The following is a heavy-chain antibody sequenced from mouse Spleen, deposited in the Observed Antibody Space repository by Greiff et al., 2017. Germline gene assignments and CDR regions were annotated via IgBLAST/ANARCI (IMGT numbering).Heavy chain of an antibody. J-gene: IGHJ1*03. CDR2: INPNNGGT. V-gene: IGHV1-18*01. D-gene: IGHD2-5*01. Sequence: VQLQQSGPELVKPGASVKIPCKASGYTFTDYNMDWVKQSHGKSLEWIGDINPNNGGTIYNQKFKGKATLTVDKSSSTAYMELRSLTSEDTADYYCARHNSNHWYFDVWGTGTTVTVSS. CDR1: GYTFTDYN. CDR3: ARHNSNHWYFDV.